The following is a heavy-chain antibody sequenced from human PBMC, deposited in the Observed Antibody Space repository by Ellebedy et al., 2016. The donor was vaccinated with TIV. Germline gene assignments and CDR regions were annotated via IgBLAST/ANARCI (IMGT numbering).Heavy chain of an antibody. Sequence: ASVKVSYXASGYRFSSYAITWVRQASGQGFEWMGWIHTSLGQTEFAPRFQDRLSMTTDTSTSTAYMELRNLKSDDTAVYHCVRVSNFYDRARFDPWGQGTLITVSS. J-gene: IGHJ5*02. D-gene: IGHD3-16*01. CDR3: VRVSNFYDRARFDP. V-gene: IGHV1-18*04. CDR2: IHTSLGQT. CDR1: GYRFSSYA.